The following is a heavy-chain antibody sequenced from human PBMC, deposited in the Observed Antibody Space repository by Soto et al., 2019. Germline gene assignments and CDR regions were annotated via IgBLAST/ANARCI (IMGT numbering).Heavy chain of an antibody. CDR3: ARDRDWNLDY. CDR2: IYIDDT. Sequence: ASVKVSCKASGYTFSSYGFSWMRQAPGQGLEWMGWIYIDDTKYAQNFQGRVIMTTDTFTSTVYMELRSLTSDDTAVYYCARDRDWNLDYWGQGTLVTSPQ. J-gene: IGHJ4*02. D-gene: IGHD1-1*01. V-gene: IGHV1-18*01. CDR1: GYTFSSYG.